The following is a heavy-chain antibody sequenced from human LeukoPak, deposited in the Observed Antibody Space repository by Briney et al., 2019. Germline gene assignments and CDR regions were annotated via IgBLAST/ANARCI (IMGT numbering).Heavy chain of an antibody. CDR2: ISRSGDNT. J-gene: IGHJ4*02. V-gene: IGHV3-23*01. CDR1: GFTFNTHA. D-gene: IGHD2-2*02. CDR3: PKSSYTNEVDG. Sequence: GGSLGLSCAASGFTFNTHAMSWVRPAPGKGLEWVSAISRSGDNTFYADTVKGRFTISRDNSKTTLSLQMNSLRTEHPAVYYCPKSSYTNEVDGWGQGTLVTVSS.